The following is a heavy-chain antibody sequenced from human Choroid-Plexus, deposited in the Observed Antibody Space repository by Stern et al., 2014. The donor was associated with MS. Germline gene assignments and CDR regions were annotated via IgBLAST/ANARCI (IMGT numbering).Heavy chain of an antibody. Sequence: VQLVESGGGVAQPGRPLILSCAASGFTFSNFGMHWVRQAPGKGLEWVALISYAGSDKYDAGSVKGRFTIFRDNSKNALYMHMNSLRAEDTAVYYCAKDRQWSTYFFDYWGQGSLVTVSS. J-gene: IGHJ4*02. CDR3: AKDRQWSTYFFDY. V-gene: IGHV3-30*18. D-gene: IGHD2-15*01. CDR1: GFTFSNFG. CDR2: ISYAGSDK.